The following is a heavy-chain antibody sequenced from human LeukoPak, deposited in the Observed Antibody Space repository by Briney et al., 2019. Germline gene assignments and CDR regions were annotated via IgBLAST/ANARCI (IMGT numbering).Heavy chain of an antibody. V-gene: IGHV4-39*01. Sequence: PSETLSLTCTVSGGSISSSSYYWGWIRQPSGKGLEWIGSIYYSGSTYYNPSLKSRVTISVDTSKNQFSLKLSSVTAADTAVYYCARVTAYDGSGYYKYYFDYWGQGTLVTVSS. J-gene: IGHJ4*02. CDR3: ARVTAYDGSGYYKYYFDY. CDR2: IYYSGST. CDR1: GGSISSSSYY. D-gene: IGHD3-22*01.